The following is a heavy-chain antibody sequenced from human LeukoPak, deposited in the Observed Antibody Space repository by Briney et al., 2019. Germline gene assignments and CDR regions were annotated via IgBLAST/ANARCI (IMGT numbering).Heavy chain of an antibody. Sequence: ASAMVLSKASGYTFTSYGISWVRQAAGQGLEGMGWISAYNGNTNYAQKLQGRVTMTTDTSTSTAYMELRSLRSDDTAVYYCARDIDEDWFAPWGQGTLVTVSS. CDR2: ISAYNGNT. CDR1: GYTFTSYG. D-gene: IGHD2-15*01. CDR3: ARDIDEDWFAP. V-gene: IGHV1-18*01. J-gene: IGHJ5*02.